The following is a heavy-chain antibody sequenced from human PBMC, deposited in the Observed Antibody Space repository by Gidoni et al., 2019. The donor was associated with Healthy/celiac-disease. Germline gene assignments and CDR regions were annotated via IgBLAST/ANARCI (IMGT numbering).Heavy chain of an antibody. CDR2: IYYSGST. CDR3: ARHLYPRFGEHYMDV. Sequence: QLQLQESGPGLVKPSETLSLTCTVSGGSISSSSYYWGWIRQPPGKGLEWIGSIYYSGSTYYNPSLKSRVTISVDTSKNQFSLKLSSVTAADTAVYYCARHLYPRFGEHYMDVWGKGTTVTVSS. J-gene: IGHJ6*03. CDR1: GGSISSSSYY. V-gene: IGHV4-39*01. D-gene: IGHD3-10*01.